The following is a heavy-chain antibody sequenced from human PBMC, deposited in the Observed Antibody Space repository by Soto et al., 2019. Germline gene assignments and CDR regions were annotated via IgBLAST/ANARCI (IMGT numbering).Heavy chain of an antibody. CDR1: GESVGRGTNY. D-gene: IGHD6-13*01. CDR2: IFDAATA. CDR3: ARDRRGRADGFIYYFGMEV. Sequence: QVQLQESGPGLMKPSGTLSLICSVSGESVGRGTNYWSWVRQAPGRGLEWIGYIFDAATAIYNPSFESRVSISLDAAKNPVSLKLTSVTAADTAIYYCARDRRGRADGFIYYFGMEVWGQGTSVTVSS. V-gene: IGHV4-61*01. J-gene: IGHJ6*02.